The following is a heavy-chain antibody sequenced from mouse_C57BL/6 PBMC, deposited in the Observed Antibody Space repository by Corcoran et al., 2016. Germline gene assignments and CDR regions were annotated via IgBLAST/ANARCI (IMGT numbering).Heavy chain of an antibody. V-gene: IGHV9-3*01. Sequence: QIQLVQYGPELKKTGETVKISCKASGYTFTTYGMSWVKQATGKGLKWMGWINTYSGVPTYADDFKGRFAFSLETSASTAYLQINNLKNEDTATYFCASPRDGYYGYAMDYWGQGTSVTVSS. J-gene: IGHJ4*01. D-gene: IGHD2-3*01. CDR1: GYTFTTYG. CDR2: INTYSGVP. CDR3: ASPRDGYYGYAMDY.